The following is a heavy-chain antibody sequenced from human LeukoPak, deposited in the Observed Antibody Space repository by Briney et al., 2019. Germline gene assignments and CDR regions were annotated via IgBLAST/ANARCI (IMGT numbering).Heavy chain of an antibody. V-gene: IGHV3-33*06. CDR2: IWSVGGAE. Sequence: GGSLRLSCVASGFPFSSYGMHWVRQAPGKGLEWVAVIWSVGGAEYYADSVKGRFTISRDNSKDTLYLQMNGLRAEDTAVYFCAKQSAGSAAWYSLHYDFWGQGTLVTVSS. CDR3: AKQSAGSAAWYSLHYDF. J-gene: IGHJ4*02. D-gene: IGHD6-13*01. CDR1: GFPFSSYG.